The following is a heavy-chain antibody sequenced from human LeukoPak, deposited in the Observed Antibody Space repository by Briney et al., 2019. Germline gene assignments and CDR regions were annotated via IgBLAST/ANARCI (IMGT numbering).Heavy chain of an antibody. CDR2: IIPIFGTA. Sequence: SVKVSCKASGGTFSSYAISWVRQAPGQGLEWMGRIIPIFGTANYAQKFQGRVTITTDESTSTAYMELSSLRSEDTAVYYCARDDSWSSSDYYYMDVWGKGTTVTVSS. J-gene: IGHJ6*03. D-gene: IGHD6-6*01. V-gene: IGHV1-69*05. CDR1: GGTFSSYA. CDR3: ARDDSWSSSDYYYMDV.